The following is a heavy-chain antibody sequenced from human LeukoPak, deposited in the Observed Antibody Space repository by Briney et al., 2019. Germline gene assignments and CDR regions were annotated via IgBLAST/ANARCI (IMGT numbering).Heavy chain of an antibody. CDR1: GRSISSGGYS. V-gene: IGHV4-30-4*07. Sequence: SETLSLTCAVSGRSISSGGYSCSWVRQPRGKGRELIGYIFYSGSIYDNPSLKSRVTISVDTSKNQSSPKLSSVTAADPAVCYCARRRSLWVTTQPRYAFDIWGQGTMVTVSS. CDR2: IFYSGSI. J-gene: IGHJ3*02. D-gene: IGHD4-17*01. CDR3: ARRRSLWVTTQPRYAFDI.